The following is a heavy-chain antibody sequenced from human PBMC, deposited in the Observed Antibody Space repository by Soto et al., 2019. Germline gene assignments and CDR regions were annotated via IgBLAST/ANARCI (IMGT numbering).Heavy chain of an antibody. CDR3: ARIGRESTGFYSWFDP. CDR1: GYSITSDFY. D-gene: IGHD1-26*01. Sequence: PSETLSLTCLVSGYSITSDFYWGWIREPPGKGLEWIGSIYHSGTTYSDPSLRSRLTISVDTSKNQFSLMLASVTAADTAVYYCARIGRESTGFYSWFDPWGQGSLVTVSS. V-gene: IGHV4-38-2*01. CDR2: IYHSGTT. J-gene: IGHJ5*02.